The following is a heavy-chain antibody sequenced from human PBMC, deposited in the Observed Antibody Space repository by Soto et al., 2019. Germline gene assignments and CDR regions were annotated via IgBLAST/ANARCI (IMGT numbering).Heavy chain of an antibody. CDR2: IIPIFGTA. D-gene: IGHD2-2*02. J-gene: IGHJ6*02. CDR3: ARGGCSSTSCYTLTYYYYYGMDV. V-gene: IGHV1-69*13. CDR1: GGTFSSYA. Sequence: SVKVSCKASGGTFSSYAISWVRQAPGQGLEWMGGIIPIFGTANYAQKFQGRVTITADESTSTAYMELSSLRSEDTAVYYCARGGCSSTSCYTLTYYYYYGMDVWGQGTTVTVSS.